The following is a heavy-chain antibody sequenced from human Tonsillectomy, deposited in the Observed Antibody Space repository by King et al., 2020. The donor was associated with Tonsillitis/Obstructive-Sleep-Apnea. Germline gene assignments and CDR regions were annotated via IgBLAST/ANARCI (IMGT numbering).Heavy chain of an antibody. V-gene: IGHV4-59*01. D-gene: IGHD3-10*01. J-gene: IGHJ4*02. CDR2: IYYSGST. CDR1: GGSISSYY. Sequence: QLQESGPGLVKPSETLSLTCTVSGGSISSYYWSWIRQPPGKGLEWIGYIYYSGSTNYNPSLQSRVTISVDTSRNQFSLKLSSVTAADTAVYYCARGAYGSGTYYPHWGQGTLVTVSP. CDR3: ARGAYGSGTYYPH.